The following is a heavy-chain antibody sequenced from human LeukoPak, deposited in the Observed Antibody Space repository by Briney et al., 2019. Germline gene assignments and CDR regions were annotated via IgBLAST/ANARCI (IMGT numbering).Heavy chain of an antibody. CDR1: GVSFSGYY. V-gene: IGHV4-31*11. J-gene: IGHJ4*02. CDR2: IYYSGST. CDR3: ARSPMSYYGSGSYYPVHFDY. D-gene: IGHD3-10*01. Sequence: PSETLSLTCAVYGVSFSGYYWSWVRQHPGKGLEWVGYIYYSGSTYYNPSFKSRVTISVATSKNQFSLKLSSVTAADTAVYYCARSPMSYYGSGSYYPVHFDYWGQGTLVTVSS.